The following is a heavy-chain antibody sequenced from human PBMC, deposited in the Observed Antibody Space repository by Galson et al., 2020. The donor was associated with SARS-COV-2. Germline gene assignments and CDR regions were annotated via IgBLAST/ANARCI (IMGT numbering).Heavy chain of an antibody. J-gene: IGHJ4*02. D-gene: IGHD3-22*01. V-gene: IGHV3-23*01. CDR1: GFTFSRYD. Sequence: GSLVLSCTASGFTFSRYDMRWVRQAPAPRLDRGSNMNLRGDRTYYADSVQGRFTISRYNSKNTLFLQKHSLRAEDTAIFYCAKRDTSGFDNDYWGQGALVTVSS. CDR3: AKRDTSGFDNDY. CDR2: MNLRGDRT.